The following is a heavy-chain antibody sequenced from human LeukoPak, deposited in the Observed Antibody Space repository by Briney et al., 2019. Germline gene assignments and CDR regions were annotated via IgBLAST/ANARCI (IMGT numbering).Heavy chain of an antibody. Sequence: GGSLRLSCAGSGFTLSNYWMHWVRQAPGKGLVWVSRINTDGTSTTNADSVKGRFTISRDNAKNTVYLQMNSLRVEDTAVYYCARDCGTSGCDYWGQGTLVTVSS. CDR1: GFTLSNYW. D-gene: IGHD5-12*01. V-gene: IGHV3-74*01. CDR2: INTDGTST. J-gene: IGHJ4*02. CDR3: ARDCGTSGCDY.